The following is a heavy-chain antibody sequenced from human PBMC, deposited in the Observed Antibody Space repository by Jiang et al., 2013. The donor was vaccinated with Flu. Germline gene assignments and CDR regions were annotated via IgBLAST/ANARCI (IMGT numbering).Heavy chain of an antibody. D-gene: IGHD3-22*01. V-gene: IGHV5-10-1*01. CDR3: ARIRITMIVVVDAFDI. Sequence: RIDPGNSYTNYNPSFQGHVTLSADNSINTAYLQWSSLKASDTAMYYCARIRITMIVVVDAFDIWGQGTMVTVSS. CDR2: IDPGNSYT. J-gene: IGHJ3*02.